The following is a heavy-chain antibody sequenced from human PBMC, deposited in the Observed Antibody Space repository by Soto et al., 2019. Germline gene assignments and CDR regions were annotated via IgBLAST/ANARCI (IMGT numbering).Heavy chain of an antibody. CDR1: GFTFSSYA. D-gene: IGHD3-22*01. CDR2: ISGSGGST. Sequence: EVQLLESGGGLVQPGGSLRLSCAASGFTFSSYAMSWVRQAPGKGLEWVSAISGSGGSTYYADSVKGRFTISRDNSKNTLYLQMNSLRAEDTAVYYCAKNPHKNRSGYYYGRYFDYWGQGTLVTVSS. J-gene: IGHJ4*02. CDR3: AKNPHKNRSGYYYGRYFDY. V-gene: IGHV3-23*01.